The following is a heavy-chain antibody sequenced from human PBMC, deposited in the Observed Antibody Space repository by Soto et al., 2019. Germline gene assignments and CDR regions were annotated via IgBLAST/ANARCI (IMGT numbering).Heavy chain of an antibody. CDR2: IRSKANSYAT. J-gene: IGHJ6*03. CDR1: GFTFSGSA. D-gene: IGHD3-9*01. V-gene: IGHV3-73*01. CDR3: TRPPLRYFDWSPTTDYMDV. Sequence: GGSLRLSCAASGFTFSGSAMHWVRQASGKGLEWVGRIRSKANSYATAYAASVKGRFTISRDDSKNTAYLQMNSLKTEDTAVYYCTRPPLRYFDWSPTTDYMDVWGKGTTVTVSS.